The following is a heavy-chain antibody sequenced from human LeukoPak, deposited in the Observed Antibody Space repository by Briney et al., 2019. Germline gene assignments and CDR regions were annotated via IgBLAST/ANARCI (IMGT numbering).Heavy chain of an antibody. CDR1: GGSISSGGYY. Sequence: SETLSLTCTVSGGSISSGGYYWSWIRQHPGKGLEWIGYIYDSGSTYYNPSLKSRVTISVDTSKNQFSLKLSSVTAEDTALYYCAKSYYYDSSGYYLDAFDIWGQGTMVTVSS. D-gene: IGHD3-22*01. J-gene: IGHJ3*02. CDR2: IYDSGST. V-gene: IGHV4-31*03. CDR3: AKSYYYDSSGYYLDAFDI.